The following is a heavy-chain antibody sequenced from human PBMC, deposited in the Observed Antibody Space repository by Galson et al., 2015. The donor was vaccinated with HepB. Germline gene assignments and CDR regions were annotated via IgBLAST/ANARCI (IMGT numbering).Heavy chain of an antibody. V-gene: IGHV3-33*08. CDR3: ARDGAGGTYGSGSFRRLYYYYYMDV. J-gene: IGHJ6*03. CDR1: GFTFSRYS. CDR2: IWYDGSNK. D-gene: IGHD3-10*01. Sequence: SLRLSCAASGFTFSRYSMHWVRQAPGKGLEWVAVIWYDGSNKYYADSEKGRFTISRDNSKNTLYLQMSSLRVEDTAVYYCARDGAGGTYGSGSFRRLYYYYYMDVWGKGTTVTVSS.